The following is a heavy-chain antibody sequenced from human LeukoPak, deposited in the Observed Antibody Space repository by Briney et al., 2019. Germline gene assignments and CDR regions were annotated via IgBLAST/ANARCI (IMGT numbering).Heavy chain of an antibody. CDR1: GYTFTGYY. D-gene: IGHD6-13*01. CDR2: INPNSGGT. Sequence: ASVKVSCTASGYTFTGYYMRWVRQAPGQGLEWMGWINPNSGGTNYAQKFQGRVTMTRDTSISTAYMELSRLRSDDTAVYYCARTIAAAGTLAGHSWGQGTLVTVSS. CDR3: ARTIAAAGTLAGHS. J-gene: IGHJ4*02. V-gene: IGHV1-2*02.